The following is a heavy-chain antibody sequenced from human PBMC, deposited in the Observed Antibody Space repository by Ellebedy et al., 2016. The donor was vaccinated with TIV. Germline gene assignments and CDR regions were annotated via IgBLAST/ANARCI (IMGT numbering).Heavy chain of an antibody. CDR2: SFPDGTYT. D-gene: IGHD1-7*01. J-gene: IGHJ4*02. V-gene: IGHV3-74*01. Sequence: GESLKISXTVSGLTFSDYWMHWVRQAPGKGPVWVSRSFPDGTYTTYADSVKGRFTISRDNAKNTLYLQINSLRAEDTAVYYCTRAGNYRHDYWGQGSLVTVSS. CDR1: GLTFSDYW. CDR3: TRAGNYRHDY.